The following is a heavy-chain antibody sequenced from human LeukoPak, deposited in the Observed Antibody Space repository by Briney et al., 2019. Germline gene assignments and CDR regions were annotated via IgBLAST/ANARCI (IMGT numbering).Heavy chain of an antibody. CDR2: IHHTGKN. CDR1: GGSITSYY. J-gene: IGHJ4*02. D-gene: IGHD5-12*01. V-gene: IGHV4-59*01. Sequence: PSETLSLTCAVSGGSITSYYWNWIRQPPGKGLEWIGYIHHTGKNWYNPPLQSRVTLSVDTSKSEFSLRLNSVTAADTAVYYCARSERGYSGYDSSFDYWGQGTLVTVSS. CDR3: ARSERGYSGYDSSFDY.